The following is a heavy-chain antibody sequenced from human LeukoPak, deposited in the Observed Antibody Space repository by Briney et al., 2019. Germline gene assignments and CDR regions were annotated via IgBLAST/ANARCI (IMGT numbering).Heavy chain of an antibody. CDR1: GGSFSGYY. Sequence: PSETLPLTCAVYGGSFSGYYWSWIRQPPGKGLEWIGEINHSGSTNYNPSLKSRVTISVDTSKNQFSLKLSSVTAADTAVYYCARHGLIVVVPAAIDPWGQGTLVTVSS. D-gene: IGHD2-2*01. CDR2: INHSGST. V-gene: IGHV4-34*01. J-gene: IGHJ5*02. CDR3: ARHGLIVVVPAAIDP.